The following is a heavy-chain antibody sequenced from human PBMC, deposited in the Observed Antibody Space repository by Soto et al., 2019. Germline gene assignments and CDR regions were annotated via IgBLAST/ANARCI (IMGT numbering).Heavy chain of an antibody. J-gene: IGHJ5*02. CDR2: IYYSGST. Sequence: PSETLSLTCTVSGGSISSGGYYWSWIRQHPGKGLEWIGYIYYSGSTYYNPSLKSRVTISVDTSKNQFSLKLSSVTAADTAVYYCARVGRKTFGEIGFDPWGQGTLVTVSS. CDR1: GGSISSGGYY. V-gene: IGHV4-31*03. CDR3: ARVGRKTFGEIGFDP. D-gene: IGHD3-10*01.